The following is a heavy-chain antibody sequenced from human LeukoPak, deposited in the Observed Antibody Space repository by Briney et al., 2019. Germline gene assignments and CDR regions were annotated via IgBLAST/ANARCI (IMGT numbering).Heavy chain of an antibody. CDR1: GGSISSYY. J-gene: IGHJ4*02. V-gene: IGHV4-59*01. CDR2: IYYSGST. CDR3: ATATGTSSLYYFDY. D-gene: IGHD1-1*01. Sequence: SETLSLTCTVSGGSISSYYWSWIRQPPGKGLEWIGYIYYSGSTNYNPSLKSRVTISVDTSKNQLSLKLSSVTAADTAVYYCATATGTSSLYYFDYWGQGTLVTVAS.